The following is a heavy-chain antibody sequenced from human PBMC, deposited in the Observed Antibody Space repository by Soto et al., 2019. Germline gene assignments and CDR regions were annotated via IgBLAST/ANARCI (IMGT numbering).Heavy chain of an antibody. D-gene: IGHD3-9*01. Sequence: QVRLVQSGTEGKKPGASMKLSCKASGYTFTSYAIHWVRRAPGQRLEWMGWIFAGNGATEYSPKFQDRVTITRDTSASTPYIQLTSLGSEDMAVYYCARNVPHTVYYSHCGPGTLVTLSS. V-gene: IGHV1-3*03. CDR3: ARNVPHTVYYSH. CDR2: IFAGNGAT. CDR1: GYTFTSYA. J-gene: IGHJ4*02.